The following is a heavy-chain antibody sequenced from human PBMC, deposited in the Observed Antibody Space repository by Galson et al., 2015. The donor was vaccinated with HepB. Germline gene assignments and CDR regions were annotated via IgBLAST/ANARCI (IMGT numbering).Heavy chain of an antibody. D-gene: IGHD6-19*01. CDR3: ASEYSSGWYDAFDI. Sequence: SVKVSCKASGGTFSSYAISWVRQAPGQGLEWMGGIIPIFGTANYAQKFQGRVTITADESTSTAYMELSSLRSEDTAVYYCASEYSSGWYDAFDIWGQGTMVTVSS. V-gene: IGHV1-69*13. J-gene: IGHJ3*02. CDR1: GGTFSSYA. CDR2: IIPIFGTA.